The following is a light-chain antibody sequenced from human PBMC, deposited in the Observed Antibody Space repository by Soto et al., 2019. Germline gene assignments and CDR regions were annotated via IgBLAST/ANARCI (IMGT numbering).Light chain of an antibody. J-gene: IGLJ3*02. Sequence: SYELTQSPSVSVAPGQTARITCGGNNIGSKSVHWYQQKPGQAPVAVVYDDCDRPSGIPERFSGSNSGNKATLTISRVEAGDEADFYCQVWDSRSEHWVFGGGTKVTVL. V-gene: IGLV3-21*02. CDR3: QVWDSRSEHWV. CDR1: NIGSKS. CDR2: DDC.